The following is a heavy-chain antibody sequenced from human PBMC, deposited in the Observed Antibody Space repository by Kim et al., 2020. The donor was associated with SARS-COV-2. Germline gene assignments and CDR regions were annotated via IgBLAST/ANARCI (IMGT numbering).Heavy chain of an antibody. CDR3: AKDSPRRGVVTPVGDY. Sequence: SVKGRFTISRDNSKNTLYLQMNSLRAEDTAVYYCAKDSPRRGVVTPVGDYWGQGTLVTVSS. D-gene: IGHD2-21*02. J-gene: IGHJ4*02. V-gene: IGHV3-23*01.